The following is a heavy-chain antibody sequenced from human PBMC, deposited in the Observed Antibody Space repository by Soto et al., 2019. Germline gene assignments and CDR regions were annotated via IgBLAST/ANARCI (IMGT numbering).Heavy chain of an antibody. D-gene: IGHD2-8*01. V-gene: IGHV3-21*01. CDR1: GFTFSSYS. Sequence: EVQLVESGGGLVKPGGSLRLSSAASGFTFSSYSMNWVRQAPGKGLEWVSSISSSSSYIYYADSVKGRFTISRDNAKNSLYLQMNSLRAEDTAVYYCARDTNARVDYYGMDVWGQGTTVTVSS. CDR2: ISSSSSYI. J-gene: IGHJ6*02. CDR3: ARDTNARVDYYGMDV.